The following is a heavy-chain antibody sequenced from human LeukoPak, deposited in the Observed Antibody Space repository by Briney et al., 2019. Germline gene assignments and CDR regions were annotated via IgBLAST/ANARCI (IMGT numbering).Heavy chain of an antibody. Sequence: NPSETLSLTCAVYGGSFSGYYWSWIRQPPGKGLEWIGEINHSGSTNYNPSLKSRVTISVDTSKKQFSLRLSSVAAADTAVYYCARRGGDSSGNFDYWGQGTLVTVSS. CDR2: INHSGST. J-gene: IGHJ4*02. CDR1: GGSFSGYY. CDR3: ARRGGDSSGNFDY. D-gene: IGHD3-22*01. V-gene: IGHV4-34*01.